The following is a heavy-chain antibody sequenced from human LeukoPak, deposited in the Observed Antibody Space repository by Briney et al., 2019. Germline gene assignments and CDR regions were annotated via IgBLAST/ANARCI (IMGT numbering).Heavy chain of an antibody. CDR2: ISSSSSTI. J-gene: IGHJ6*03. V-gene: IGHV3-48*04. CDR3: ARETDPQARGTHYYDYYMDV. Sequence: GGSLRLSCAASGFTFSSYSINWVRQAPGKGLEWVSYISSSSSTIYYADSVKGRFTISRDNAKNSLYLQMNSLRAEDTAVYYCARETDPQARGTHYYDYYMDVWGKGTTVTVSS. CDR1: GFTFSSYS. D-gene: IGHD1/OR15-1a*01.